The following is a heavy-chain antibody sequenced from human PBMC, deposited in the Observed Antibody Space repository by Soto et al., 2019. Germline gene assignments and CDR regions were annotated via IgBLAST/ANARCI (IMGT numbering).Heavy chain of an antibody. CDR3: ASPSRVATFGY. CDR1: GFTFSSYE. D-gene: IGHD5-12*01. J-gene: IGHJ4*02. V-gene: IGHV3-48*03. Sequence: EVQLVESGGGLVQPGGSLRLSCAASGFTFSSYEMNWVRQAPGKGLEWVSYISSSGSTIYYADSVKGRFTISRDNAKNSLYLQMNSLRAEDTAVYYCASPSRVATFGYWGQGTLVTVSS. CDR2: ISSSGSTI.